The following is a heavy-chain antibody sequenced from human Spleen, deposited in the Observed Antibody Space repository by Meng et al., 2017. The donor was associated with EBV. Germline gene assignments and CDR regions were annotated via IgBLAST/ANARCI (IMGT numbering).Heavy chain of an antibody. Sequence: LQVSGPGPGEPSQTQSLPCVVSGGSIKIVDYSWTWRRQPPGKGLEGIGNIYQSGSTHYNPSLKSRVTISIDRSKNQFSLRLSYVTAADTAVYYCGRDLLGAGIEEWGQGTLVTVSS. CDR3: GRDLLGAGIEE. V-gene: IGHV4-30-2*01. J-gene: IGHJ4*02. CDR2: IYQSGST. D-gene: IGHD3-16*01. CDR1: GGSIKIVDYS.